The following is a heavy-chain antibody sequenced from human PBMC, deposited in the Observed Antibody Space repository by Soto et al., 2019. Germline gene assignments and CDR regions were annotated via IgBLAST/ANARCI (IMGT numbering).Heavy chain of an antibody. J-gene: IGHJ4*02. D-gene: IGHD2-15*01. V-gene: IGHV1-2*04. Sequence: QVQLVQSGAEVKKPGASVKVSCKASGYTFTGYYMHWVRQAPGQGLEWMGWINPNSGGTNYAQKFQGWVTMTRDTSVSTAYMELRRLRSDDTVVYYCARDRCSGGSCSSGGFDYWGQGTLVTVSS. CDR2: INPNSGGT. CDR3: ARDRCSGGSCSSGGFDY. CDR1: GYTFTGYY.